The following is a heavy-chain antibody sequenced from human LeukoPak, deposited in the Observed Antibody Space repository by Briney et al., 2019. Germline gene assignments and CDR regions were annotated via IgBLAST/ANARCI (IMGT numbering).Heavy chain of an antibody. Sequence: SQTLSLTCTVSGVSVSSDKYYWSWIRQRPGKGLEWIGYMYYSGSTSYNPSLKSRVSISLGTPKNQFSLKLTSVTAADTAVYYCATPYCGTISCLDVFDIWGQGTMVTVSS. D-gene: IGHD2-21*01. CDR1: GVSVSSDKYY. CDR2: MYYSGST. V-gene: IGHV4-30-4*01. CDR3: ATPYCGTISCLDVFDI. J-gene: IGHJ3*02.